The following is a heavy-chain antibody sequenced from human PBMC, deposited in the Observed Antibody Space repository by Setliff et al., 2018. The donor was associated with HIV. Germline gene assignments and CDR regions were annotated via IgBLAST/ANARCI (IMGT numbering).Heavy chain of an antibody. J-gene: IGHJ4*02. CDR3: IIAYSSGWLAPMGFDS. CDR1: GGSMSTYY. Sequence: SETLSLTCTVSGGSMSTYYWSWIRQPPGKGLEWIGYIYPSGSTNYNPSLRSRVTISVDTSKNQFSPKLSSVTAADTAVYYCIIAYSSGWLAPMGFDSWGQGTLVTVSS. CDR2: IYPSGST. D-gene: IGHD6-19*01. V-gene: IGHV4-4*08.